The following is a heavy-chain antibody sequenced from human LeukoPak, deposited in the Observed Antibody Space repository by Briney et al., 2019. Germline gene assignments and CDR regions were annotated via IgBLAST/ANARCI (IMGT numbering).Heavy chain of an antibody. V-gene: IGHV3-33*01. CDR1: GFTFSSYG. D-gene: IGHD5-12*01. CDR3: ARASSGYDLFDY. Sequence: PGRSLRLSCAASGFTFSSYGMHWVHQAPGKGLEWVAVIWYDGSNKYYADSVKGRFTISRDNSKNTLYLQMNSLRAEDTAVYYCARASSGYDLFDYWGQGTLVTVSS. CDR2: IWYDGSNK. J-gene: IGHJ4*02.